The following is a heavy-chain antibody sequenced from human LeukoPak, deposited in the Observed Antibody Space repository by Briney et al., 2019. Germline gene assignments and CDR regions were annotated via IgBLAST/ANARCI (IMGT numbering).Heavy chain of an antibody. J-gene: IGHJ4*02. CDR1: GGSISSYY. D-gene: IGHD6-19*01. CDR2: IHYSGST. CDR3: ARKTSVAGYSSGLGN. V-gene: IGHV4-59*01. Sequence: SETLSLTCTVSGGSISSYYWSWIRQPPGKGLEWIGYIHYSGSTTYNPSLKSRVTISVDTSKNQFSLKLSSVTAADTAVYYCARKTSVAGYSSGLGNWGQGTLVTVSS.